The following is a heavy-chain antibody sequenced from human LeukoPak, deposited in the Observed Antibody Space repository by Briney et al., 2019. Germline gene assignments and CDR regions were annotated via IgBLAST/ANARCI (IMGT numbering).Heavy chain of an antibody. J-gene: IGHJ6*02. CDR1: GYTFTSYY. CDR3: ARSDLEWLFGDDYYGMDV. D-gene: IGHD3-3*01. V-gene: IGHV1-46*01. Sequence: GASVKVSCKASGYTFTSYYMHWVRQAPGQGLEWMGIINPSGGSTSYAQKFQGRVTMTRDTSTSTVYMELSSLRSEDTAVYYCARSDLEWLFGDDYYGMDVWGQGTTVTVSS. CDR2: INPSGGST.